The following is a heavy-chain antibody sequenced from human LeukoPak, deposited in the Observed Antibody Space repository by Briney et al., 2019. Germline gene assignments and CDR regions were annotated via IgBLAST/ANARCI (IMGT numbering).Heavy chain of an antibody. CDR3: TLDDVGLAPDY. V-gene: IGHV3-15*04. CDR2: IESKSDGGTT. D-gene: IGHD3-16*01. Sequence: GGSLRLSCAASGFTFSSYEMSWVRQAPGKGLEWVGRIESKSDGGTTYYAAPVKGRFTISRDDLKNTLYLQMNSLKTEDTAVYFCTLDDVGLAPDYWGQGTLVTVSS. CDR1: GFTFSSYE. J-gene: IGHJ4*02.